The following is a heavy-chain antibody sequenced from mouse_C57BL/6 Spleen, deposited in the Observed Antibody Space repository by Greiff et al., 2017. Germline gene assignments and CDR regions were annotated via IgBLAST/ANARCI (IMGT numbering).Heavy chain of an antibody. J-gene: IGHJ4*01. V-gene: IGHV1-82*01. CDR2: IYPGDGDT. CDR3: ARGGEYAMDY. CDR1: GYAFSSSW. Sequence: VMLVESGPELVKPGASVKISCKASGYAFSSSWMNWVKQRPGKGLEWIGRIYPGDGDTNYNGKFKGKATLTADKSSSTAYMQLSSLTSEDSAVYFCARGGEYAMDYWGQGTSVTVSS.